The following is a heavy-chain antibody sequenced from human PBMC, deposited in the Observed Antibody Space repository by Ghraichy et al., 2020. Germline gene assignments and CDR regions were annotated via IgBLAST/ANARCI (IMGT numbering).Heavy chain of an antibody. V-gene: IGHV4-31*02. CDR1: NGSIGSGSYH. CDR3: ARHGGASFDP. CDR2: IHDSGGT. Sequence: SQTLSLTCTVSNGSIGSGSYHWSWLGQHPGKGLESIVHIHDSGGTFYNPSLKSRLNILVATSKNQFPLNLNSVTAADTAVYYCARHGGASFDPWGKGTLVTVSS. D-gene: IGHD2-21*01. J-gene: IGHJ5*02.